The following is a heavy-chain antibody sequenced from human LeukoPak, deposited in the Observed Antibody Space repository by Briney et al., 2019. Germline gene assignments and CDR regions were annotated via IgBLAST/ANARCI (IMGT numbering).Heavy chain of an antibody. CDR2: FGSAGDT. J-gene: IGHJ2*01. V-gene: IGHV3-13*01. CDR3: VRGALPGDNWYFDL. CDR1: GFPFSAYD. Sequence: PGGSLRLSCATSGFPFSAYDMHWVRQAPGKGLDWVSAFGSAGDTHYPGAVKGRFTISRDYAKNSLYLQMNSLGAGDTAVYFCVRGALPGDNWYFDLWGRGSLVTVSS.